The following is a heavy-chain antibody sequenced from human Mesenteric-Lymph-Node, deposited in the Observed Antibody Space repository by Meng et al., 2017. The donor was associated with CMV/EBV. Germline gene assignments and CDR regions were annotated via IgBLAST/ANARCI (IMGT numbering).Heavy chain of an antibody. CDR3: ARGRNSGSYPFDY. CDR1: GGSISGYY. V-gene: IGHV4-59*01. J-gene: IGHJ4*02. D-gene: IGHD1-26*01. CDR2: IYYGGNT. Sequence: SETLSLTCTVSGGSISGYYWTWIRQPPGKGLEWIGFIYYGGNTNYNPSLQSRVTISVDTSKNQFSRKLSSVTAADTAMYYCARGRNSGSYPFDYWGQGTLVTVSS.